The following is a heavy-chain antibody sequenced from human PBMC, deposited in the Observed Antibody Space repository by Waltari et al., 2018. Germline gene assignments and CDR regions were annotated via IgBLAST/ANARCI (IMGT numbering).Heavy chain of an antibody. Sequence: QVQLQESGPGLVRPSETLSLTCTVSGGSVSDFYRTWIRQPAGGGLEWIGRIHISGRTDSHPYLKSRVAMSVQTSTKQFSLTLRSVPAADTAVYYCARDYDQDWFDPWGQGTLVTVSS. CDR2: IHISGRT. V-gene: IGHV4-4*07. CDR3: ARDYDQDWFDP. D-gene: IGHD3-22*01. J-gene: IGHJ5*02. CDR1: GGSVSDFY.